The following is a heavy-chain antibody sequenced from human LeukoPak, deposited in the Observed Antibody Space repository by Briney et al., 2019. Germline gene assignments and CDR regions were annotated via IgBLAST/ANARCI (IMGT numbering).Heavy chain of an antibody. CDR2: IYWDDDR. Sequence: SDPSLVNPTQTLTLTCTFSGFSLNTRGVGVGWIRQLPGRALEWLALIYWDDDRRYSPSLKSRLTITKDTSKNQVVLTMTNMDPVDTATYFCAHRKNYYDSSVFDNWGQGTLVTVSS. CDR3: AHRKNYYDSSVFDN. CDR1: GFSLNTRGVG. J-gene: IGHJ4*02. D-gene: IGHD3-22*01. V-gene: IGHV2-5*02.